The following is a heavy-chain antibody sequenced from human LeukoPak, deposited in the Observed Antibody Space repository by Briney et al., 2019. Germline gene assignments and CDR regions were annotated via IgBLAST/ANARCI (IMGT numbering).Heavy chain of an antibody. CDR2: INPNSGGT. CDR1: RYTFTAYY. CDR3: AREGIAVAGTLSEYDY. J-gene: IGHJ4*02. V-gene: IGHV1-2*02. D-gene: IGHD6-19*01. Sequence: GASVKVSCKTSRYTFTAYYMHWVRQAPGQGLEWMGWINPNSGGTNYAQKFQGRVTMTRDTSISTAYMELSRLRSDDTAVYYCAREGIAVAGTLSEYDYWGQGTLVTVSS.